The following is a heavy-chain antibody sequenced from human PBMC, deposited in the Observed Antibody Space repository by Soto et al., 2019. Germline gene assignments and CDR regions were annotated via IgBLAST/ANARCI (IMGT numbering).Heavy chain of an antibody. D-gene: IGHD1-1*01. Sequence: QVQLVQSGAEVKKAGASIRISCKASGYTFSTSGMHWVRQAPGQGLEWVGWINGVNGNTKYSQKFQDRVTITRDSSASTPYMELSGLTSEDTGVFYCARAPRLTQLSAWGQGTQVIVSS. CDR2: INGVNGNT. J-gene: IGHJ5*02. CDR1: GYTFSTSG. V-gene: IGHV1-3*01. CDR3: ARAPRLTQLSA.